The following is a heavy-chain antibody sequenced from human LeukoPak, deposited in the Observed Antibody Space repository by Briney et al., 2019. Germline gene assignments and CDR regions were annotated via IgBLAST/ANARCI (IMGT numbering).Heavy chain of an antibody. D-gene: IGHD3-22*01. CDR1: GFTFSDYY. V-gene: IGHV3-11*01. CDR2: ICDIGRTV. Sequence: GGSLRLSCAASGFTFSDYYISWLRQAPGKGLGGVAYICDIGRTVYYADSVKGRFTISRDNAKNSVYLQMNNLRAEDTAVYYCARDRLGDYDHSGYYDKWGQGTLVTVSS. CDR3: ARDRLGDYDHSGYYDK. J-gene: IGHJ4*02.